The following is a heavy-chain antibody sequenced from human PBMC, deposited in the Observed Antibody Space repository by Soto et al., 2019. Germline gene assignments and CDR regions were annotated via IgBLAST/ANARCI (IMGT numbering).Heavy chain of an antibody. CDR3: ARDSSYIVVVPAAIFYMDV. V-gene: IGHV3-48*01. Sequence: EVQLVASGGGLVQPGGSLRLSCAASGFTFSSYSMNWVRQAPGKGLEWVSYISSSSSTIYYADSVKGRFTISRDNAKNSLYLQMNSLRAEDTAVYYCARDSSYIVVVPAAIFYMDVWGKGTTVTVSS. CDR2: ISSSSSTI. CDR1: GFTFSSYS. J-gene: IGHJ6*03. D-gene: IGHD2-2*01.